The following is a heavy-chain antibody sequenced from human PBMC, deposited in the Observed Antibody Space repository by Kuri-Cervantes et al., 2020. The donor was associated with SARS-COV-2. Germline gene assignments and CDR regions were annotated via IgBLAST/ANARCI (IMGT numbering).Heavy chain of an antibody. Sequence: GGSLRLSCAASGFTFSSYAMHWVRQAPGKGLEWVAVISCDGSNKYYADSVKGRFTISRDNSKNTLYLQMNSLRAEDTAVYYCARDLRGYCSGGSCYSDLFNFGFDYWGQGTLVTVSS. CDR1: GFTFSSYA. J-gene: IGHJ4*02. CDR3: ARDLRGYCSGGSCYSDLFNFGFDY. CDR2: ISCDGSNK. D-gene: IGHD2-15*01. V-gene: IGHV3-30-3*01.